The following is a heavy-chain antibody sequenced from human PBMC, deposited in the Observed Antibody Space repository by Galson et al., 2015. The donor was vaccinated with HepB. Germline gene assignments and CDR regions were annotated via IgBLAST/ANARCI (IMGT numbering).Heavy chain of an antibody. CDR3: ARDWWPDGMDV. V-gene: IGHV3-66*01. J-gene: IGHJ6*02. D-gene: IGHD2-15*01. Sequence: SLRLSCAASGFTVSSNYMSWVRQAPGKGLEWVSVIYSGGSTYYADSVKGRFTISRDNSKNTLYLQMNSLRAEDTAVYYCARDWWPDGMDVWGQGTTVTVSS. CDR2: IYSGGST. CDR1: GFTVSSNY.